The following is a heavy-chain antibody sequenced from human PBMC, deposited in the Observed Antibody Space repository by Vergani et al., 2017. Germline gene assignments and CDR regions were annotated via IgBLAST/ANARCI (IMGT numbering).Heavy chain of an antibody. CDR2: IYYSGST. CDR3: ARHSSSWETYGMDV. J-gene: IGHJ6*02. D-gene: IGHD6-13*01. CDR1: GGSISSGGYY. Sequence: QVQLQESGPGLVKPSGTLSLTCAVSGGSISSGGYYWSWIRQPPGKGLEWIGYIYYSGSTNYNPSLKSRVTISVDTSKNQFSLKLSSVTAADTAVYYCARHSSSWETYGMDVWGQGTTVTVSS. V-gene: IGHV4-61*08.